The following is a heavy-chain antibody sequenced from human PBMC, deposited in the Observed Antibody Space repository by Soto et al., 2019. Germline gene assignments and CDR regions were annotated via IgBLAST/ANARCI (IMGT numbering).Heavy chain of an antibody. CDR1: GYSFTSYW. J-gene: IGHJ6*02. Sequence: GESLKISCKGSGYSFTSYWIGWVRQMPGKGLEWMGTIYPGDSDTRYSPSFQGQVTISADKSISTAYLQWSSLKASDTAMYYCARFGFGVPDYYYGMDVWGQGTTVTVSS. V-gene: IGHV5-51*01. D-gene: IGHD3-3*01. CDR3: ARFGFGVPDYYYGMDV. CDR2: IYPGDSDT.